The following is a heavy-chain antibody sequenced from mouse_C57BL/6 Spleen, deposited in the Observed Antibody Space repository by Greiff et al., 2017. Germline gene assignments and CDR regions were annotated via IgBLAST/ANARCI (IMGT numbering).Heavy chain of an antibody. J-gene: IGHJ2*01. Sequence: LVESGAELMKPGASVKLSCKATGYTFTGYWIEWVKQRPGHGLEWIGEIFPGSGSTNYNEKFKGKATFTADTSSNPAYMQLSSLPTEDTAIYYCAKMGVVAAFDYWGQGTTLTVAS. CDR1: GYTFTGYW. CDR3: AKMGVVAAFDY. CDR2: IFPGSGST. V-gene: IGHV1-9*01. D-gene: IGHD1-1*01.